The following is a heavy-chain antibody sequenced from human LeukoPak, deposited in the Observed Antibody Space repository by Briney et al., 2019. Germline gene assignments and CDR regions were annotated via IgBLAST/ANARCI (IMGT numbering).Heavy chain of an antibody. V-gene: IGHV3-23*01. CDR3: SNSPPTYGDLDY. Sequence: PGGSLRLSCAASGFTFSSYAMSWVRQAPGRGLEWVSAISESGEKTYYADSVEGRFTISRDNSKNTLSLQMTSLRVEDTAVYYCSNSPPTYGDLDYWGQGTLVTVSS. CDR1: GFTFSSYA. CDR2: ISESGEKT. D-gene: IGHD2/OR15-2a*01. J-gene: IGHJ4*02.